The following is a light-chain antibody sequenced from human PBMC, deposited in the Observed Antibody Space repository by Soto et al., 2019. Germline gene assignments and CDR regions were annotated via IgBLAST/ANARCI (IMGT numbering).Light chain of an antibody. CDR2: GAS. CDR1: QSVSSN. Sequence: EIVMTQSPATLSVSPGERATLSCRASQSVSSNLAWYQQKPGQAPRLLIYGASTRATGIPARFNGSGSGTEFTLTISSLQSEDFAVYYCQQYNNWLRTFGQGTKLEIK. J-gene: IGKJ2*01. V-gene: IGKV3-15*01. CDR3: QQYNNWLRT.